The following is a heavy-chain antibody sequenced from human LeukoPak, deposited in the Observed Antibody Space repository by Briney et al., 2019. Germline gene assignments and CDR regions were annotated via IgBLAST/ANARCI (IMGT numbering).Heavy chain of an antibody. J-gene: IGHJ4*02. CDR1: GGSFSWGGSY. D-gene: IGHD1-7*01. Sequence: PSQTLSLTCTISGGSFSWGGSYWSWIRQPPGKGLEWLGYIFHNEDTYYNSSLKSRVSLSVDKANKKFSLRLTSVTAADTAVYFCARDSRLASRTGTFDSXXQGTLVIVSS. CDR3: ARDSRLASRTGTFDS. CDR2: IFHNEDT. V-gene: IGHV4-30-2*01.